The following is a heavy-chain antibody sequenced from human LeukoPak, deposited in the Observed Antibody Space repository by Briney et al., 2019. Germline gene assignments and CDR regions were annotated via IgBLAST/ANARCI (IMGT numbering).Heavy chain of an antibody. Sequence: SETLSLTCGVSGDSISSSSYYWGWIRQPPGKGLEWIGSIYYSGSTYCNPSLKSRVTISVDTSKNQFSLKLSSVTAADTAVYYCARLGWYDGDVWAKGTTVIVSS. V-gene: IGHV4-39*01. J-gene: IGHJ6*04. CDR2: IYYSGST. D-gene: IGHD6-19*01. CDR1: GDSISSSSYY. CDR3: ARLGWYDGDV.